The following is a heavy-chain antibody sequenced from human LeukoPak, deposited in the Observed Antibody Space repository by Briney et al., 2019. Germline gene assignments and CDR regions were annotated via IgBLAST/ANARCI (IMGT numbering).Heavy chain of an antibody. D-gene: IGHD6-13*01. Sequence: ASVKVSCKASGYTFTSYGISWVRQASGQGLEWMGWISAYNGNTNYAQKLQGRVTMTTDTSTSTAYMELRSLRSDDTAVYYCAGGIAATSYYYYGMDVWGQGTTVTVSS. CDR3: AGGIAATSYYYYGMDV. CDR1: GYTFTSYG. J-gene: IGHJ6*02. CDR2: ISAYNGNT. V-gene: IGHV1-18*01.